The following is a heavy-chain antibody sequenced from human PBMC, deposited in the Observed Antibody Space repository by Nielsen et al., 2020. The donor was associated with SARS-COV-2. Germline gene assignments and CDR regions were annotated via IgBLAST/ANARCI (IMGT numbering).Heavy chain of an antibody. V-gene: IGHV3-30-3*01. CDR1: GFTFSRSA. CDR2: ISYDGGNK. J-gene: IGHJ4*02. Sequence: GESLKISCAASGFTFSRSAMHWVRQAPGKGLEWVAVISYDGGNKYYGDSVKGRFTISRDNSKNTLYLQMNSLRAEDTAVYYCARNPTMNYYDSNGYASPYYFDYWGQGTLVTVSS. D-gene: IGHD3-22*01. CDR3: ARNPTMNYYDSNGYASPYYFDY.